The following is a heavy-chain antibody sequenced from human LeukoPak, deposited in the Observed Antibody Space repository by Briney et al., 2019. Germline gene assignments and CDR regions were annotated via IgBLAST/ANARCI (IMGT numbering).Heavy chain of an antibody. CDR2: IYYTGST. CDR1: GASISSNSYY. V-gene: IGHV4-39*01. CDR3: ASWGWLQHRPTYYFDY. J-gene: IGHJ4*02. Sequence: SETLSLTCPVSGASISSNSYYWGWIRQPPGKGLEWIGSIYYTGSTYYNPSLKSRVTISVDTSKNQFSLKLSSVTAADTAVYYCASWGWLQHRPTYYFDYWGQGTLVTVSS. D-gene: IGHD5-24*01.